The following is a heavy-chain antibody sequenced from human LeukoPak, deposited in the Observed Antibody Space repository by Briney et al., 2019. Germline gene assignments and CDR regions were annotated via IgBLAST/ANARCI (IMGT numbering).Heavy chain of an antibody. D-gene: IGHD6-13*01. J-gene: IGHJ4*02. Sequence: SXXLSLTCTVSGGSISSYYWSWIRQPAGKGLEWIGRIYTSGSTNYNPSLKSRVTMSVDTSKNQFSLKLSSVTAADTAVYYCARVGYSSSWYQGFDYWGQGTLVTVSS. V-gene: IGHV4-4*07. CDR3: ARVGYSSSWYQGFDY. CDR2: IYTSGST. CDR1: GGSISSYY.